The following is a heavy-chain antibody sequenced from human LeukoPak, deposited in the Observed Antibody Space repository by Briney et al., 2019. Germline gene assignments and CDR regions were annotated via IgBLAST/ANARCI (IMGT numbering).Heavy chain of an antibody. CDR3: ALLSGGTFDY. CDR2: ISNGGDP. D-gene: IGHD2/OR15-2a*01. V-gene: IGHV3-53*01. CDR1: GFVVTANY. J-gene: IGHJ4*02. Sequence: GGSLRLSCAASGFVVTANYLTWARQAPGKGLEWVSTISNGGDPFYGDSVKGRSTISRDESTNTFSLQLDSLRVEDMGVYYCALLSGGTFDYWGQGTQVTVAS.